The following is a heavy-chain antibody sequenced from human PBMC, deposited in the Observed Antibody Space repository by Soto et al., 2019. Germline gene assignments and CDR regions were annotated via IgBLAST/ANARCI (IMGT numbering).Heavy chain of an antibody. J-gene: IGHJ2*01. CDR3: VRDRADFSSTYYHYFSV. CDR1: GTSVRHFY. D-gene: IGHD6-13*01. V-gene: IGHV4-4*07. CDR2: IYSTGTT. Sequence: SETLSLTCKVSGTSVRHFYWSWIRQSAGKGLEWIGRIYSTGTTNFNPSLKSRLTMSMDMSKNQVSLNLTSVTAADTAVYYCVRDRADFSSTYYHYFSVWGRGTLGTVS.